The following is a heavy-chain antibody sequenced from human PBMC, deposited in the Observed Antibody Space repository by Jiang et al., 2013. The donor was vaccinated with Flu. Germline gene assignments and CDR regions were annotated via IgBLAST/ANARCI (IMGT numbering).Heavy chain of an antibody. V-gene: IGHV1-69*01. CDR2: SSLSLVQ. CDR1: A. Sequence: AISWVRQAPGQGLEWMEGSSLSLVQQSYAQKFQGRVTISADEFTSTVYMEVTSVTSEDTAVYYCGRDAPPNTYYSGSWSFSPLYYLDHWGQGTWVTVSS. J-gene: IGHJ4*02. D-gene: IGHD3-10*01. CDR3: GRDAPPNTYYSGSWSFSPLYYLDH.